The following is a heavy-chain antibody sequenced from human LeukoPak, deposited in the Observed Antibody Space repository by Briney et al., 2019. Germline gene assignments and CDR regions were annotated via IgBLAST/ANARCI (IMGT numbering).Heavy chain of an antibody. CDR3: TRDRNYYDSSGYYDAFDI. J-gene: IGHJ3*02. CDR1: GFTFSSYW. Sequence: GGSLRLSXAASGFTFSSYWMIWVCQAPGKGLEWEANIKEDGSKIDYVDSVKGRFTISRDNAKNSLYLQMNSLRAEDTAIYFCTRDRNYYDSSGYYDAFDIWGQGTMVTVSS. CDR2: IKEDGSKI. V-gene: IGHV3-7*01. D-gene: IGHD3-22*01.